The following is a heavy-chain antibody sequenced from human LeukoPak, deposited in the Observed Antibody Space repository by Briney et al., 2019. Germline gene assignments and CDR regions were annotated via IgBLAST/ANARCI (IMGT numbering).Heavy chain of an antibody. CDR2: IYPGDSDT. V-gene: IGHV5-51*01. J-gene: IGHJ5*02. CDR1: GYIFTSYW. D-gene: IGHD4-17*01. Sequence: GESLKISCKASGYIFTSYWIGWVRQLPGNGLEWMGIIYPGDSDTRYSPSFQGQVTISADKSISTAYLQWSSLKASDTAMYYCARVDYGDYAWFDPWGQGTLVTVSS. CDR3: ARVDYGDYAWFDP.